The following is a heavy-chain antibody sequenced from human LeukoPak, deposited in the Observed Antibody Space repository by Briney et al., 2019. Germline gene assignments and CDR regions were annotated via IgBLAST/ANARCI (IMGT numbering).Heavy chain of an antibody. J-gene: IGHJ4*02. Sequence: SETLSLTCTVSGGSISSSSYYWGWIRQPPGKGLEWIGSIYYSGSTYYNPSLKSRVTISVDTSKNQFSLKLGSVTAADTAVYYCARDSTGDSSGYYPFDYWGQGTLVTVSS. CDR3: ARDSTGDSSGYYPFDY. CDR2: IYYSGST. D-gene: IGHD3-22*01. CDR1: GGSISSSSYY. V-gene: IGHV4-39*07.